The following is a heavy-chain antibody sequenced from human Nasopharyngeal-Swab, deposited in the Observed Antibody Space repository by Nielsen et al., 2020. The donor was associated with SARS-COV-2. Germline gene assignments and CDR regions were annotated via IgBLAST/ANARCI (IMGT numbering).Heavy chain of an antibody. V-gene: IGHV3-23*01. J-gene: IGHJ6*02. D-gene: IGHD2-21*01. CDR2: ISGSGDTT. Sequence: GGSLRLSCAASGFTFNSYAMNWVRQAPGKGLEWVSIISGSGDTTYYADSVKDRFTISRDNSKNTLYLQTNSLRVEDTAVYYCAKAPYLRGLDVWGQGTTVTVSS. CDR3: AKAPYLRGLDV. CDR1: GFTFNSYA.